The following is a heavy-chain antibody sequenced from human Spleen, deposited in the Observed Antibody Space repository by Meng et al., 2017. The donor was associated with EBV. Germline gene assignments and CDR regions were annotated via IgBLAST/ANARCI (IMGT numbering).Heavy chain of an antibody. CDR1: GGSFSGYY. J-gene: IGHJ5*02. Sequence: HAQPNQWGAGRLEPSETLSLTWAVYGGSFSGYYWSWIRQPPGKGLEWIGEINHSGSTNYNPSLKSRVTISVDTSKNQFSLKLSSVTAADTAVYYCARGETKDDYGDVNWFDPWGQGTLVTVSS. V-gene: IGHV4-34*01. D-gene: IGHD4-17*01. CDR3: ARGETKDDYGDVNWFDP. CDR2: INHSGST.